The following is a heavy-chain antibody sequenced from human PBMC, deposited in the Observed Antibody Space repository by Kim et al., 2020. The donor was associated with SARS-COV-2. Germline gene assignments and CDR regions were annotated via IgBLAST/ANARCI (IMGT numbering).Heavy chain of an antibody. V-gene: IGHV1-24*01. J-gene: IGHJ4*02. Sequence: ASVKVSCKVSGYTLTELSMHWVRQAPGKGLEWMGGFDPEDGETIYAQKFQGRVTMTEDTSTDTAYMELSSLRSEDTAVYYCATGGPIVGGFDYWGQGTLVTVSS. CDR1: GYTLTELS. D-gene: IGHD1-26*01. CDR3: ATGGPIVGGFDY. CDR2: FDPEDGET.